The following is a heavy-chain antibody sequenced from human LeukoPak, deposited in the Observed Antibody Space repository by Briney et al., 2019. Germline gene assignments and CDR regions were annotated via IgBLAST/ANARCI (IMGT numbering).Heavy chain of an antibody. Sequence: GGSLRLSCAASGFTFDDYAMHWVRQAPGKGLEWVSGISWNSGSIGYADSVKGRFTISRDNAKNSLYLQMNSLRAEDTAVYYCARSQSSGWYGGFDYWGQGTLVTVSS. CDR3: ARSQSSGWYGGFDY. V-gene: IGHV3-9*01. D-gene: IGHD6-19*01. J-gene: IGHJ4*02. CDR1: GFTFDDYA. CDR2: ISWNSGSI.